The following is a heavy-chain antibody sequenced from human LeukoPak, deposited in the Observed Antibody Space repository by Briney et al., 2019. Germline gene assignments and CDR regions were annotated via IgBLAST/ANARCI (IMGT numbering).Heavy chain of an antibody. V-gene: IGHV4-34*01. J-gene: IGHJ6*03. CDR2: INHSGST. Sequence: SETLSLTCAVYGGSFSGYYWSWIRLPPGKGLEWIGEINHSGSTNYNPSLKSRVTISVDTSKNQFSLKLSSVTAADTAVYYCAREYSSSSTNYYYYYMDVWGKGTTVTVSS. D-gene: IGHD6-6*01. CDR3: AREYSSSSTNYYYYYMDV. CDR1: GGSFSGYY.